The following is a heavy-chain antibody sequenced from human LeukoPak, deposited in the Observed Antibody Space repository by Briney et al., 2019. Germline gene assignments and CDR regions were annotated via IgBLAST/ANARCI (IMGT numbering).Heavy chain of an antibody. CDR3: ARAPDKNWKQYYFDY. CDR1: GFTFSSYW. Sequence: PGGSLRLSCAASGFTFSSYWMSWVRQAPGKGLEWVANIKQDGSEKYYVDSVKGRFTISRDNAKNSLYLQMNSLRAEDTAVYYCARAPDKNWKQYYFDYWGQGTLVTVSS. D-gene: IGHD1-1*01. CDR2: IKQDGSEK. V-gene: IGHV3-7*05. J-gene: IGHJ4*02.